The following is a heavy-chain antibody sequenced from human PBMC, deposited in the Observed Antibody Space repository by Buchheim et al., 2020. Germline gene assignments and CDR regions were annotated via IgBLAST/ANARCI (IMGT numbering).Heavy chain of an antibody. D-gene: IGHD6-19*01. V-gene: IGHV3-33*01. CDR3: ARERIAVADYYYYYGMDV. CDR1: GFTFSSYG. J-gene: IGHJ6*02. CDR2: IWYDGSNK. Sequence: QVQLVESGGGVVQPGRSLRLSCAASGFTFSSYGMHWVRQAPGKGLEWVAVIWYDGSNKYYADSVKGRFTISRDNSKNTLYLQMNSLRAEDTAVYYCARERIAVADYYYYYGMDVWGQGTT.